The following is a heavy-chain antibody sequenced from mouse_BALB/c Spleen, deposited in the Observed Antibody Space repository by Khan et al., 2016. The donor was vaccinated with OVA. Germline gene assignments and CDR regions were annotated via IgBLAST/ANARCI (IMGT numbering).Heavy chain of an antibody. CDR3: ARGSGENRIAY. CDR1: GYTFTDYA. CDR2: ISTHYGDA. D-gene: IGHD1-3*01. Sequence: QVQLQQSGADLVRPGVSVKLSCTGSGYTFTDYAMHWVKQSHAKSLEWIGVISTHYGDASYNQKFKGKATMTVDTSTSTAYMELARLTSEDSAIYCCARGSGENRIAYWGQGTLVTVSA. V-gene: IGHV1S137*01. J-gene: IGHJ3*01.